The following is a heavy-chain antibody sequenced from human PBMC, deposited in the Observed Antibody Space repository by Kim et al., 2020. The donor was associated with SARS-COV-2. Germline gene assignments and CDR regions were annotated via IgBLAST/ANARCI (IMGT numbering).Heavy chain of an antibody. D-gene: IGHD3-3*01. CDR3: ASGEGDYNFLSGDYSPFFDH. CDR2: IHYSGNT. Sequence: SETLSLTCAVSGGSLSSYNWWSWVRQPPGKGLEWIGHIHYSGNTKYNPSLKSRVTISADKSNNQFSLWLTSVTAADTAVYYCASGEGDYNFLSGDYSPFFDHWGQGTLVTVSS. V-gene: IGHV4-4*02. J-gene: IGHJ4*02. CDR1: GGSLSSYNW.